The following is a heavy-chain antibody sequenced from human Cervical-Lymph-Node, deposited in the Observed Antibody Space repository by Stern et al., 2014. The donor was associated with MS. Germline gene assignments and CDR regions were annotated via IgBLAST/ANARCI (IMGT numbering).Heavy chain of an antibody. J-gene: IGHJ4*02. CDR1: GFTFSSYA. D-gene: IGHD2-8*01. Sequence: EVQLVESGGGLVQPGGSLRLSCAASGFTFSSYAMSWVRQAPGKGLEWVSAISGSGGSTYYADSVKGRFTISRDNSKNTLYLQMNSLRAEDTAVYYCAKEGYCTNGVCYTVFDYWGQGTLVTVSS. CDR3: AKEGYCTNGVCYTVFDY. V-gene: IGHV3-23*04. CDR2: ISGSGGST.